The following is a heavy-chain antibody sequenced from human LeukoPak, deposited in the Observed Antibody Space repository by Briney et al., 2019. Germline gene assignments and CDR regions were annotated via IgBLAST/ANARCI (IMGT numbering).Heavy chain of an antibody. J-gene: IGHJ5*02. CDR2: IYHSGST. D-gene: IGHD6-19*01. CDR1: GYSISSGYY. CDR3: ARDSSGWDNWFGP. Sequence: SETLSLTCTVSGYSISSGYYWGWIRQPPGKGLEWIGSIYHSGSTYYNPSLKSRVTISVDTSKNQFSLKLSSVTAADTAVYYCARDSSGWDNWFGPWGQGTLVTVSS. V-gene: IGHV4-38-2*02.